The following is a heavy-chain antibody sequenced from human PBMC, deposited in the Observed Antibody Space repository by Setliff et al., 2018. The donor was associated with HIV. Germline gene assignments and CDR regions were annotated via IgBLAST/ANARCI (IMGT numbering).Heavy chain of an antibody. CDR2: ISGFNGKI. CDR1: GYTFSSYG. CDR3: ARDLGGEHDYADPAYMDV. Sequence: GASVKVSCKASGYTFSSYGISWVRQAPGQGLEWMGWISGFNGKIKYAENFQGRVTLTTESSASTAHMELWSLTSDDTAVYYCARDLGGEHDYADPAYMDVWGKGTTVTVSS. V-gene: IGHV1-18*01. J-gene: IGHJ6*03. D-gene: IGHD4-17*01.